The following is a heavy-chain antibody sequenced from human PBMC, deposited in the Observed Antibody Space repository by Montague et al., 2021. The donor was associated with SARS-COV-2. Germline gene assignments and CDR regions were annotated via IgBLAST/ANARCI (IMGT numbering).Heavy chain of an antibody. CDR1: GFTFSSYW. D-gene: IGHD5-12*01. V-gene: IGHV3-7*05. Sequence: LRLSLSASGFTFSSYWMSWVRQAPGKGLEWVASIKEDGSEKDYVESVKGRFTISRDNAKNSLHLQMNSLRADDTAVYYCARDFAHYTGYVAGYFDYWGQGTLVTVSP. CDR2: IKEDGSEK. J-gene: IGHJ4*02. CDR3: ARDFAHYTGYVAGYFDY.